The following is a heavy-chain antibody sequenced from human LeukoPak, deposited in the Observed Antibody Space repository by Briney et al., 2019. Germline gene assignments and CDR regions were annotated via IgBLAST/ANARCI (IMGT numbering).Heavy chain of an antibody. CDR3: ARGLMFGGVITTPRP. V-gene: IGHV1-69*04. J-gene: IGHJ5*02. Sequence: VASVKVSCKASGGTFSSYAISWVRQAPGQGLEWMGRIIPILGIANYAQKFQGRVTITADKSTSTAYMELSSLRSEDTAVYYCARGLMFGGVITTPRPWGQGTLVTVSS. CDR1: GGTFSSYA. D-gene: IGHD3-16*02. CDR2: IIPILGIA.